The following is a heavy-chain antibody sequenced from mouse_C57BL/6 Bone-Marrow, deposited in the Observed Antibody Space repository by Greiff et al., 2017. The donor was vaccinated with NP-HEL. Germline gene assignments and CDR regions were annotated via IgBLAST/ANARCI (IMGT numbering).Heavy chain of an antibody. Sequence: ESGPGLVKPSQSLSLTCSVTGYSITSGYYWNWIRQFPGNKLEWMGYISYDGSNNYNPSLKNRISITRDTSKNQFFLKLNSVTTEDTATYYCARGGYSNYEFAYWGQGTLVTVSA. CDR2: ISYDGSN. V-gene: IGHV3-6*01. CDR1: GYSITSGYY. D-gene: IGHD2-5*01. CDR3: ARGGYSNYEFAY. J-gene: IGHJ3*01.